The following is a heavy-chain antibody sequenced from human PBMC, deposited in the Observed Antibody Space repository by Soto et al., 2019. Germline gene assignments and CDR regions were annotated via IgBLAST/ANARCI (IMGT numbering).Heavy chain of an antibody. V-gene: IGHV1-8*01. CDR3: ASFVDYYGSGSYYN. D-gene: IGHD3-10*01. CDR2: MNPNSGNT. Sequence: VKVSCKASGYTFTSYDINWVRQATGQGLEWMGWMNPNSGNTGYAQKFQGRVTMTRNTSISTAYMELSSLRSEDTAVYYCASFVDYYGSGSYYNWGQGTLVTVSS. CDR1: GYTFTSYD. J-gene: IGHJ4*02.